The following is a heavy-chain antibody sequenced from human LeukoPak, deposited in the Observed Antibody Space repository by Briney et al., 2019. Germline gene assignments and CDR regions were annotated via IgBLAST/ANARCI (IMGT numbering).Heavy chain of an antibody. Sequence: GSLRLSCAASGFTVSTNYMSWVRQAPGKGLEWVSVIYSGGSTSYADSVKGRFTMSRDNSKNTLYLQMNSLRVEDTAVYYCARAIDSDGWLQLGSAFDIWGQGTMVTVSS. J-gene: IGHJ3*02. D-gene: IGHD5-24*01. CDR3: ARAIDSDGWLQLGSAFDI. CDR1: GFTVSTNY. CDR2: IYSGGST. V-gene: IGHV3-66*01.